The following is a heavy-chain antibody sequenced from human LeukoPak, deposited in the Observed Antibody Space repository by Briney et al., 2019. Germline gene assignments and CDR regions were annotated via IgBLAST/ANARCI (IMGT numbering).Heavy chain of an antibody. Sequence: GGSLRLSCAASGFTFTTYWMHWIRQAPGKGLVWVSRINTDGASTSYADSVEGRFTISRDNSKNTLYLQMNSLRAEDAAVYFCARARNNYDSSGYSALDYWGQGTLVTVSS. J-gene: IGHJ4*02. D-gene: IGHD3-22*01. CDR2: INTDGAST. CDR3: ARARNNYDSSGYSALDY. V-gene: IGHV3-74*01. CDR1: GFTFTTYW.